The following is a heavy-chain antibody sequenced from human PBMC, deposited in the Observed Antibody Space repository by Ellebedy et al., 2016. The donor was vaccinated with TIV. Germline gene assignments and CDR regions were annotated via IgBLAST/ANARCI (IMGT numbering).Heavy chain of an antibody. Sequence: PGGSLRLSCAASGFTFSSYSMNWVRQAPGKGLEWVSSISSSSSYIYYADSVKGRFTISRDNAKNSLYLQMNSLRAEDTAVYYCARDSTAAYYYDSYRSSAWYFDLWGRGTLVTVSS. J-gene: IGHJ2*01. D-gene: IGHD3-22*01. CDR3: ARDSTAAYYYDSYRSSAWYFDL. CDR2: ISSSSSYI. V-gene: IGHV3-21*01. CDR1: GFTFSSYS.